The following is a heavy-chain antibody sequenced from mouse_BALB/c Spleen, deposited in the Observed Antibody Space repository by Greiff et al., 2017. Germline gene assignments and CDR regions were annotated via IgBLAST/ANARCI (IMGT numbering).Heavy chain of an antibody. Sequence: EVKLVESGGGLVQPGGSRKLSCAASGFTFSSFGMHWVRQAPEKGLEWVAYISSGSSTIYYADTVKGRFTISRDNPKNTLFLQMTSLRSEDTAMYYCAREAYSYYFDYWGQGTTLTVSS. V-gene: IGHV5-17*02. CDR1: GFTFSSFG. D-gene: IGHD1-1*01. CDR2: ISSGSSTI. CDR3: AREAYSYYFDY. J-gene: IGHJ2*01.